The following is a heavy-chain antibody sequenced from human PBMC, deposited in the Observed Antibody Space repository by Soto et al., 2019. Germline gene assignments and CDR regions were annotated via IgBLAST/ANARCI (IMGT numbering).Heavy chain of an antibody. Sequence: EVQLLESGGGLVQPGGSLRPSCEASGFTFSSYAMRWVRQAPVKGLEWVSAISGSGDSTYYADSVKGRFTISRDNSKNTLYLQMNSLRAEDTAVYYCARRGSGSYYDYWGQGTLVTVSS. CDR2: ISGSGDST. D-gene: IGHD1-26*01. CDR1: GFTFSSYA. J-gene: IGHJ4*02. V-gene: IGHV3-23*01. CDR3: ARRGSGSYYDY.